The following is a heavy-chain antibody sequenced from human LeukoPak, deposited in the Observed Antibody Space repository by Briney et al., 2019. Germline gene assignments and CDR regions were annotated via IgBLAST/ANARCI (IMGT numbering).Heavy chain of an antibody. V-gene: IGHV4-39*07. Sequence: SETLSLTCTVSGGSISSGDYYWSWIRQPPGKGLEWIGSIYYSGSTYYNPSLKSRVTISVDTSKNQFSLKLSSVTAADTAVYYCARDLTMVRGVIEHPYFDYWGQGTLVTVSS. D-gene: IGHD3-10*01. CDR3: ARDLTMVRGVIEHPYFDY. J-gene: IGHJ4*02. CDR2: IYYSGST. CDR1: GGSISSGDYY.